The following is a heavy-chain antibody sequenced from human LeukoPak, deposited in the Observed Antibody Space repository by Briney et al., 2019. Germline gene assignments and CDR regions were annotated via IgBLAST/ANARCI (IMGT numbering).Heavy chain of an antibody. J-gene: IGHJ6*03. Sequence: GGSLRLSCAASGFTFSSYAITWVRQAPGKGLEWVSSIRSTGDSTFYADSVKGRFTISRDNAKNSLYLQMNSLRAEDTAVYYCARPPDNYYYYYMDVWGKGTTVTVSS. CDR3: ARPPDNYYYYYMDV. CDR1: GFTFSSYA. V-gene: IGHV3-21*01. CDR2: IRSTGDST.